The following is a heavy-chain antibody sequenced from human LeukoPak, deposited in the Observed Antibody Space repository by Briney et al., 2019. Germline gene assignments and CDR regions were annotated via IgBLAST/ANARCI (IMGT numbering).Heavy chain of an antibody. Sequence: GGSLRLSCAASGFTFSGYSMNWVRQAPGKGLEWVAVISYDGSNKYYADSVKGRFTISRDNSKNTLYLQMNSLRAEDTAVYYCAKARSGIQLGALGYWGQGTLVTVSS. V-gene: IGHV3-30*18. D-gene: IGHD7-27*01. J-gene: IGHJ4*02. CDR1: GFTFSGYS. CDR2: ISYDGSNK. CDR3: AKARSGIQLGALGY.